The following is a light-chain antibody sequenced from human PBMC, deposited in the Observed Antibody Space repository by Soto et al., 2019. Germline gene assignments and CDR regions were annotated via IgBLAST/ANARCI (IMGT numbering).Light chain of an antibody. Sequence: EIVMTQSPATLSVSPGERATLSCRASQSVSSNFAWYQQKPGQAPRLLIHGASTRATGITARFSGSWSGTDFTLTISSLQSEDFAVYYCQQYNNWPPRTFGQGTKVEIK. CDR1: QSVSSN. CDR3: QQYNNWPPRT. J-gene: IGKJ1*01. CDR2: GAS. V-gene: IGKV3-15*01.